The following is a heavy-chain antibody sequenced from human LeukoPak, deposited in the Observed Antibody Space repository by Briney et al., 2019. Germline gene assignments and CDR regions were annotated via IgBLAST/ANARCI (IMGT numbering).Heavy chain of an antibody. D-gene: IGHD6-6*01. V-gene: IGHV3-48*01. CDR1: GFSLNTYS. CDR2: ITSSRSTI. Sequence: GGSLRLSCAASGFSLNTYSMNWVRQAPGKGLEWISYITSSRSTIYYADSVKGRFTISRDNAENLLYLQMNSLRADDTAVYYCAREYSSSSGRAFDIWGQGTMVTVSS. J-gene: IGHJ3*02. CDR3: AREYSSSSGRAFDI.